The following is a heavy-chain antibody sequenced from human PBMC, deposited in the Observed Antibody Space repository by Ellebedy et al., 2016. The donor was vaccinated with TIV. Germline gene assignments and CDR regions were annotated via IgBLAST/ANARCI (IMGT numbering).Heavy chain of an antibody. CDR1: GYTFTGYY. CDR3: ARAGYCSGGSCTNWFDP. CDR2: INPNSGGT. Sequence: AASVKVSCKASGYTFTGYYMHWVRQAPGQGLEWMGWINPNSGGTNYAQKFQGRVTMTRDTSISTAYMELSRLRSDDTAVYYCARAGYCSGGSCTNWFDPWGQGTLVTVSS. D-gene: IGHD2-15*01. V-gene: IGHV1-2*02. J-gene: IGHJ5*02.